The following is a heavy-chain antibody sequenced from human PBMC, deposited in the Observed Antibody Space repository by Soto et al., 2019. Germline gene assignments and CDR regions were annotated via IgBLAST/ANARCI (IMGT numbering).Heavy chain of an antibody. CDR1: GFTVSSNY. CDR3: ARGSLPAAMGDHDAFDI. CDR2: IYSGGST. V-gene: IGHV3-53*04. Sequence: EVQLVESGGGLVQPGGSLRLSCAASGFTVSSNYMSWVRQAPGKGLEWVSVIYSGGSTYYADSVKGRFTISRHNSKNTLYLQMNSLRAEDTAVYYCARGSLPAAMGDHDAFDIWGQGTMVTVSS. J-gene: IGHJ3*02. D-gene: IGHD2-2*01.